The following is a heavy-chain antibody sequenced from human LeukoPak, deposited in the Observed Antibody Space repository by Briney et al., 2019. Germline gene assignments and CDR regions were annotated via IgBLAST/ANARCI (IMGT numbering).Heavy chain of an antibody. V-gene: IGHV3-23*01. CDR3: AKARLSTGWAYNDY. CDR1: GFTFSGYA. Sequence: PGGSLRLSCAASGFTFSGYAMSWVRQAPGKGLEWVSAIVGGGGTTFYADSVKSRFTISRDNSKNTVYLQMNSLRAEDTAVYFCAKARLSTGWAYNDYWGQGTLVTVSS. D-gene: IGHD6-19*01. J-gene: IGHJ4*02. CDR2: IVGGGGTT.